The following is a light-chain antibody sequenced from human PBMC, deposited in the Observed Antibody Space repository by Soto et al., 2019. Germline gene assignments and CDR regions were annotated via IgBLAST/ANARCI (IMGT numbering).Light chain of an antibody. Sequence: EIVMTQSPAALSVSPGERATLSCRASQSVSSSYLAWYQHKPGQVPRLLIYGASTRATGIPARFSGSWSGTEFTLTISSLQSEDSAVYYCQQYNNWPLTFGGGTKVEIK. CDR1: QSVSSSY. CDR3: QQYNNWPLT. CDR2: GAS. J-gene: IGKJ4*01. V-gene: IGKV3-15*01.